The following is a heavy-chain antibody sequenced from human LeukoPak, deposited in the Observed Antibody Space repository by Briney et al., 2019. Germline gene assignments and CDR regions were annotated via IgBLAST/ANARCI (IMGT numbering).Heavy chain of an antibody. V-gene: IGHV1-18*01. CDR1: GYTFTGYG. Sequence: ASVKVSCKASGYTFTGYGISWVRQAPGQGLEWMGWISAYNGNTNYAQKLQGRVTMTTDTSTSTAYMELRSLRSDDTAVYYCARVFTYYYDSSGYPRRPFDYWGQGTLVTVSS. CDR2: ISAYNGNT. CDR3: ARVFTYYYDSSGYPRRPFDY. J-gene: IGHJ4*02. D-gene: IGHD3-22*01.